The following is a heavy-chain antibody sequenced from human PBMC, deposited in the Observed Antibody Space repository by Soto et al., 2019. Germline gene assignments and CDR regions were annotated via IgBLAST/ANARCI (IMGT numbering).Heavy chain of an antibody. Sequence: GASVKVSCKASGYTFTSYDINCVRQATGQGLEWMGWMNPNSGNTGYAQKFQGRVTMTRNTSISTAYMELSSLRSEDTAVYYCARGAYYDFWSGYYYAFDIWGQGTMVTVSS. D-gene: IGHD3-3*01. V-gene: IGHV1-8*01. CDR1: GYTFTSYD. J-gene: IGHJ3*02. CDR3: ARGAYYDFWSGYYYAFDI. CDR2: MNPNSGNT.